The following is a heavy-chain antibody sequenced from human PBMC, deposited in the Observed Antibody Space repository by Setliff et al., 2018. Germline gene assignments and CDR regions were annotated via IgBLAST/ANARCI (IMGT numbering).Heavy chain of an antibody. J-gene: IGHJ4*02. Sequence: QTGGSLRLSCAASGFTFNCCWMRWVRQAPGKGLEWVANINEDGSVTSYVDSVKGRSTISRDNAKNSLYLQMNSLRVDDTAVYYCTSEYHSGGWGQGTLVTVSS. V-gene: IGHV3-7*01. CDR1: GFTFNCCW. CDR2: INEDGSVT. D-gene: IGHD1-26*01. CDR3: TSEYHSGG.